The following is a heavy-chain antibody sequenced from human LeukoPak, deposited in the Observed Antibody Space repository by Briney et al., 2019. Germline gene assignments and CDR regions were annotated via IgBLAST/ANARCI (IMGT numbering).Heavy chain of an antibody. CDR3: ATGHSGGYLDP. CDR2: VNHSGIT. J-gene: IGHJ5*02. CDR1: GGSFSGYY. V-gene: IGHV4-34*01. D-gene: IGHD5-18*01. Sequence: PSETLSLTCAVYGGSFSGYYWSWIRQPPGKGLEWIGEVNHSGITNYNPSLKSRVTISVDTSKNHFSLKLSSVTAADTAVFYCATGHSGGYLDPWGQGTLVTVSS.